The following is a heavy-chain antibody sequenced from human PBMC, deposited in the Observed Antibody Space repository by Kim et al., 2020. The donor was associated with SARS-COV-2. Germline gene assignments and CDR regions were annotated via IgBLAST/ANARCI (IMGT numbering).Heavy chain of an antibody. Sequence: YADSVKGRFTISRDNAKNSLYLQMNSLRAEDTAVYYCATQDTAMDYGMDVWGQGTTVTVSS. J-gene: IGHJ6*02. V-gene: IGHV3-11*04. D-gene: IGHD5-18*01. CDR3: ATQDTAMDYGMDV.